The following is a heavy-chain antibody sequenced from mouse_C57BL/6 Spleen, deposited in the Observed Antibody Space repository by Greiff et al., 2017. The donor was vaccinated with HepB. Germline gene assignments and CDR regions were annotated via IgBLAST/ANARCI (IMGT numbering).Heavy chain of an antibody. D-gene: IGHD1-1*01. V-gene: IGHV1-15*01. CDR1: GYTFTDYE. CDR3: TREGTTVVTKRDY. J-gene: IGHJ2*01. CDR2: IDPETGGT. Sequence: QVQLKQSGAELVRPGASVTLSCKASGYTFTDYEMHWVKQTPVHGLEWIGAIDPETGGTAYNQKFKGKAILTADKSSSTAYMELRSLTSEDSAVYYCTREGTTVVTKRDYWGQGTTLTVSS.